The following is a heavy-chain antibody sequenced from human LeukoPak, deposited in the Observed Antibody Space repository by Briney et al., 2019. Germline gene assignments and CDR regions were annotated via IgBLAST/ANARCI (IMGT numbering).Heavy chain of an antibody. J-gene: IGHJ4*02. D-gene: IGHD3-22*01. CDR2: ISAYNGHT. Sequence: ASVKVSCKASGYTFTSYGISWVRQAPGQGLEWMGWISAYNGHTNYAQKLQGSVTMTTDTSTSTAYMELRSLRSDDTAVYYCGRTDSSGYYHFDYWGQGTLVTVSS. CDR1: GYTFTSYG. V-gene: IGHV1-18*01. CDR3: GRTDSSGYYHFDY.